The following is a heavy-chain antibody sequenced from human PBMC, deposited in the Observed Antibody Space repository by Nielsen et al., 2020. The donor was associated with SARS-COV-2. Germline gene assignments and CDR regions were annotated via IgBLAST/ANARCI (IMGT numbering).Heavy chain of an antibody. V-gene: IGHV4-34*01. CDR2: INHSGST. CDR3: ARDHVDTNYYGMDV. CDR1: GGSFSGYY. D-gene: IGHD5-24*01. J-gene: IGHJ6*02. Sequence: SETLSLTCAVYGGSFSGYYWSWIRQPPGKGLEWIGEINHSGSTNYNPSLKSRVTISVDTSKNQFSLKLSSVTAADTAVYYCARDHVDTNYYGMDVWGQGTTVTVSS.